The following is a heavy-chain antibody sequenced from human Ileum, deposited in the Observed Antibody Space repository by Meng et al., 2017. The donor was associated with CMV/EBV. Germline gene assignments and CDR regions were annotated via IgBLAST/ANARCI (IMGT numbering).Heavy chain of an antibody. CDR3: ARLREYNWNGGYYFDS. CDR1: GGPLYGYF. CDR2: INHSGST. J-gene: IGHJ4*02. V-gene: IGHV4-34*01. D-gene: IGHD1-20*01. Sequence: SETLSLTCAVYGGPLYGYFWGWIRQPPGKGLEWIGEINHSGSTNCNTSLKSRVTISVDTSKNHFSLRLSSVTAADTAIYYCARLREYNWNGGYYFDSWGQGTLVTVSS.